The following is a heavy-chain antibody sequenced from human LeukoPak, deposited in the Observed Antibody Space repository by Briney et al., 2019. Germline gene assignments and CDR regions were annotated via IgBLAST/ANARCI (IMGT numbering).Heavy chain of an antibody. D-gene: IGHD1-20*01. V-gene: IGHV4-59*12. CDR3: ARVWNNWESSFDY. J-gene: IGHJ4*02. CDR2: IYYSGST. CDR1: GGSISSYY. Sequence: SETLSLTCTVSGGSISSYYWSWIRQPPGKGLEWIGYIYYSGSTNYNPSLKSRVTISVDTSKNQFSLKLSSVTAADTAVYYCARVWNNWESSFDYWGQGTLVTVSS.